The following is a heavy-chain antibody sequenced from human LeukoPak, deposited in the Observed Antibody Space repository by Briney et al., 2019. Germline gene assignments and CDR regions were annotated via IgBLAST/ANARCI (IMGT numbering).Heavy chain of an antibody. CDR1: GFTFSSCA. D-gene: IGHD1-20*01. J-gene: IGHJ5*01. V-gene: IGHV3-23*01. CDR2: ISGSGGST. Sequence: GGSLRLSCAASGFTFSSCAMSWVRQAPGKGLEWVSAISGSGGSTYYADSVKGRFTISRHNSKNTLYLQMNSLRAEDTAVYYCASVGFNWNDGLNWFDPWGQGTLVTVSS. CDR3: ASVGFNWNDGLNWFDP.